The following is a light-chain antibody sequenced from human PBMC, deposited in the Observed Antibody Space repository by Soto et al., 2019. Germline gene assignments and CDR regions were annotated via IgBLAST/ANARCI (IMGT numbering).Light chain of an antibody. CDR2: RAS. Sequence: DIQMTQSPSTLSASVGDRVTITCRASQSISIWLAWYQQKPGKAPKLLIYRASSLESGVPSRFSGSGSGTEFTLTIRSLQPDDFATYYCQQYNSYPLTFGGGTKVEIK. J-gene: IGKJ4*01. V-gene: IGKV1-5*03. CDR3: QQYNSYPLT. CDR1: QSISIW.